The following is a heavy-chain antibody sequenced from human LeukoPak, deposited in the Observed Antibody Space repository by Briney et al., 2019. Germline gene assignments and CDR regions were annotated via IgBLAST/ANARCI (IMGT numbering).Heavy chain of an antibody. J-gene: IGHJ6*03. D-gene: IGHD1-14*01. CDR3: ARRTGTFYMDV. CDR2: IYTSGST. V-gene: IGHV4-61*02. CDR1: GGSISSGSYY. Sequence: SETLSLTCTVSGGSISSGSYYWSWIRQPAGKGLEWIGRIYTSGSTNYNPSLKSRVTISVDTSKNQFSLKLSSVTAADTAVYFCARRTGTFYMDVWGKGTTVTISS.